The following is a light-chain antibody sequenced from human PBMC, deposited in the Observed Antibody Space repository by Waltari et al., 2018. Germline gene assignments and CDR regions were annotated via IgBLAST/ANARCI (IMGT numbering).Light chain of an antibody. CDR2: KAS. CDR3: QQCNSAPYS. Sequence: DIQLTQSPSSLSASVGARVTITCPASQGISSFLAWYQQTPGKAPKLLIYKASNLQSGVPSRVSGSGSGTDFTLTISSLQPEDFATYDCQQCNSAPYSFGQGTKVEIK. J-gene: IGKJ2*03. CDR1: QGISSF. V-gene: IGKV1-12*01.